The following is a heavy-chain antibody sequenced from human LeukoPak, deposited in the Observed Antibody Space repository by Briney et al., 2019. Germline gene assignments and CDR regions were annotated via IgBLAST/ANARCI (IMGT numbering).Heavy chain of an antibody. CDR1: GYTFTGYY. J-gene: IGHJ4*02. V-gene: IGHV1-2*02. D-gene: IGHD6-19*01. CDR3: ARKYSSGWYGWYFDY. Sequence: GASVKVSCKASGYTFTGYYMHWVRQAPGQGLEWTGWINPNSGGTNYAQKFQGRVTMTRDTSISTAYMELSRLRSDDTAVYYCARKYSSGWYGWYFDYWGQGTLVTVSS. CDR2: INPNSGGT.